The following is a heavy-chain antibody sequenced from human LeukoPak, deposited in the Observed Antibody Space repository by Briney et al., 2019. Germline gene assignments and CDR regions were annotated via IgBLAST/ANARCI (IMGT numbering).Heavy chain of an antibody. V-gene: IGHV1-18*01. J-gene: IGHJ4*02. Sequence: GASVKVSCKASGYTFISYGISWVRQAPGQGLEWMGWISAYNGNTNYVQKLQGRVTMTTDRSTSTAYMELRSLRSDDTAVYYCAREEDTTYYYDSSGYPDYWGQGTLVTVSS. D-gene: IGHD3-22*01. CDR1: GYTFISYG. CDR3: AREEDTTYYYDSSGYPDY. CDR2: ISAYNGNT.